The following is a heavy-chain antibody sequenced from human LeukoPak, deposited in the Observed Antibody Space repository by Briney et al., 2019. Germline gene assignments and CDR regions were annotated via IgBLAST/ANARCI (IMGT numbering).Heavy chain of an antibody. J-gene: IGHJ6*03. D-gene: IGHD1-1*01. CDR2: ISSSSSYI. CDR1: GFTFTSYS. Sequence: GGSLRLSCAASGFTFTSYSMNWVRQAPGKGLEWVSLISSSSSYIYYADSVKGRFTISRDNAKNSLYQQMNSLRAEDTAVYYCARVSSLAPNNYYYMDVWGKGTTVTVSS. CDR3: ARVSSLAPNNYYYMDV. V-gene: IGHV3-21*01.